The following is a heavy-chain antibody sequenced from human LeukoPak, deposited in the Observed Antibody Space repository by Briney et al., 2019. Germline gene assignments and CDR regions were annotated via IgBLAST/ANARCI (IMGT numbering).Heavy chain of an antibody. CDR3: ARHYGP. J-gene: IGHJ4*02. D-gene: IGHD3-10*01. Sequence: SETLSLTCTVSGGSISSYYWSWIRQPPGKGLEWVGSIYYSGSTYYNPSLKSRVTISVDTSKNQFSLKLNSVTATDTAVYYCARHYGPWGQGTLVTVSS. CDR1: GGSISSYY. CDR2: IYYSGST. V-gene: IGHV4-59*08.